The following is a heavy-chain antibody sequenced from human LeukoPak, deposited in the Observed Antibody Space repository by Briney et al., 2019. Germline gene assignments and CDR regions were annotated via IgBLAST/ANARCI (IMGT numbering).Heavy chain of an antibody. J-gene: IGHJ4*02. D-gene: IGHD3-3*01. CDR3: ARGSGGFDY. CDR1: GFTFSSYA. Sequence: PGGSLRLSCAASGFTFSSYAMTWVRQAPGKGLVWVAHINNPGTGTTYADAVKGRFTISRDNAKNTLYLQMNSLRADDTAMYYCARGSGGFDYWGQGTLITVSS. CDR2: INNPGTGT. V-gene: IGHV3-74*01.